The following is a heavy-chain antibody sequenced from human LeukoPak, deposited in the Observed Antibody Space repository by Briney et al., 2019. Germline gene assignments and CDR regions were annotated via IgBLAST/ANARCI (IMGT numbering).Heavy chain of an antibody. Sequence: QTGGSLRLSCAASGFTFSSYAMSWVRQAPGKGLEWVSGISGSGDNTYYADSVKGRFTISRDNSKNTLYLQMNSLRAEDTAVYYCARGGPSSIESQLDYWGQGSLVTVSS. CDR1: GFTFSSYA. CDR2: ISGSGDNT. D-gene: IGHD6-6*01. CDR3: ARGGPSSIESQLDY. J-gene: IGHJ4*02. V-gene: IGHV3-23*01.